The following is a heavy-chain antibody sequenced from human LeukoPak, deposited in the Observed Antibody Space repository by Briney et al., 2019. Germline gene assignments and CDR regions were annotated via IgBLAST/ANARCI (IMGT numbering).Heavy chain of an antibody. CDR2: IKSKTDGGTT. Sequence: GGSLRLSCAASGFTFSNAWMSWVRQAPGKGLEWVGRIKSKTDGGTTDYAAPVKGRFTISRDHSKNTLYLQMNSLKTEDTAVYYCTSVGDFWSDQRDAFDIWGQGTMVTVSS. V-gene: IGHV3-15*01. CDR3: TSVGDFWSDQRDAFDI. CDR1: GFTFSNAW. J-gene: IGHJ3*02. D-gene: IGHD3-3*01.